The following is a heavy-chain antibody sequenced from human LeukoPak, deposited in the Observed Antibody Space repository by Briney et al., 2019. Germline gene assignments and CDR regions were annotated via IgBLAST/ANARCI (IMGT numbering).Heavy chain of an antibody. Sequence: GGSLRLSCAASGFTFSSYAMSWVRQAPGKGPERVSAISGSGGSTYYADSVKGRFTISRDNSKNTLYLQMNSLRAEDTAVYYFAKALPGIAVAGLLDYWGQGTLVTVSS. D-gene: IGHD6-19*01. V-gene: IGHV3-23*01. CDR3: AKALPGIAVAGLLDY. J-gene: IGHJ4*02. CDR2: ISGSGGST. CDR1: GFTFSSYA.